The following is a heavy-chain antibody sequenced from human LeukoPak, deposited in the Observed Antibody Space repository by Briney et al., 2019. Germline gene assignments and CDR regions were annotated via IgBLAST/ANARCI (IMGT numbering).Heavy chain of an antibody. CDR3: ARVEGEAAAGTGDAFDI. J-gene: IGHJ3*02. V-gene: IGHV4-59*01. D-gene: IGHD6-13*01. CDR2: IYYSGST. CDR1: GGSISSYY. Sequence: SETLSLTCTVSGGSISSYYWSWIRQPPGKGLEWIGYIYYSGSTNYNPSLKSRVTISVDTSKNQFSLKLSSVTAADTAVYYCARVEGEAAAGTGDAFDIWGQGTMVTVSS.